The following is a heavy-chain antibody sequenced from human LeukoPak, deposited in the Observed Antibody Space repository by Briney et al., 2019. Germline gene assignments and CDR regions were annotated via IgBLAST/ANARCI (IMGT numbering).Heavy chain of an antibody. D-gene: IGHD3-22*01. V-gene: IGHV4-4*07. J-gene: IGHJ4*02. CDR2: MYTSGST. CDR1: GASISSYY. Sequence: SETLSLTCTVSGASISSYYWSWIRQPAGKGLEWIGRMYTSGSTNYNPSLKSRVTMSVDTSKNQFSLKLSSVTAADTAVYYCARLRSGYYAPYFDYWGQGTLVTVSS. CDR3: ARLRSGYYAPYFDY.